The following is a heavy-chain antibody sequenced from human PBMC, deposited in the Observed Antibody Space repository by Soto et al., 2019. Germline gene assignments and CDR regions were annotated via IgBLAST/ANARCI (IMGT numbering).Heavy chain of an antibody. CDR3: ARGGVRTTFRH. Sequence: QVQLQESGPGLVKPSQTLSLTCTVSGGSVSSGGYYWSWVRQPPGKGLEWIGYIYDSGSTVYNPSLKARISISGDTCRNQFSLRLSSVTAADTAVYYCARGGVRTTFRHWGQGALVAVSS. CDR1: GGSVSSGGYY. D-gene: IGHD3-10*01. J-gene: IGHJ1*01. V-gene: IGHV4-31*03. CDR2: IYDSGST.